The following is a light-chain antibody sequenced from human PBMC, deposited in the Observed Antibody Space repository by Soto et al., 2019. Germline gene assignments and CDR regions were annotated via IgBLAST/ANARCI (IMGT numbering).Light chain of an antibody. Sequence: QSALTQPRSVSGSPGQSVTISCTGTSSDVGAFNYVSWYQQHPGKAPKFMIYDVTKRPSGVPDRFSGSKSGNTVSLTISGLQAEDEADYYCCSYTGSDVVFGGGTKVTVL. CDR3: CSYTGSDVV. J-gene: IGLJ2*01. CDR1: SSDVGAFNY. CDR2: DVT. V-gene: IGLV2-11*01.